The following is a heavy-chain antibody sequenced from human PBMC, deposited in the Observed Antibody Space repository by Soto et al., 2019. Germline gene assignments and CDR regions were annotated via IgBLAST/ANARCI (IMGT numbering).Heavy chain of an antibody. CDR1: GFVFKNYE. CDR2: ISNSGNTI. CDR3: ARDIDNRDYYYGMDV. Sequence: GVSLRLSCVASGFVFKNYEMNWVRQAPGKGLEWISYISNSGNTIYVADSMRGRFTISRDNAKNSLFLQMNSLRADDTAVYYCARDIDNRDYYYGMDVWGQGTTVTIS. J-gene: IGHJ6*02. D-gene: IGHD1-20*01. V-gene: IGHV3-48*03.